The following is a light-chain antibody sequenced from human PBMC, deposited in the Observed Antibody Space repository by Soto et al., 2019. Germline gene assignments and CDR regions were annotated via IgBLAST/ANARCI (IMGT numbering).Light chain of an antibody. CDR2: SNN. J-gene: IGLJ2*01. CDR3: AAWDDSLNGPI. CDR1: SSNIGGHT. V-gene: IGLV1-44*01. Sequence: QSVLTQPPSASGTPGQRVTISCSGSSSNIGGHTVNWYQQLPGTAPKLLIYSNNQRPSGIPDRFSASKSGTSASLAISGLQSEDEVDYYCAAWDDSLNGPIFGGGTKLTVL.